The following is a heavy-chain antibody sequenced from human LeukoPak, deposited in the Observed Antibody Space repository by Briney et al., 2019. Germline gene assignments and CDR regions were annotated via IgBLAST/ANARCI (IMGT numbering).Heavy chain of an antibody. D-gene: IGHD5-18*01. Sequence: ASVKVSCKVSGYTLTELSMHWVRQAPGKGLERMGGFDPEDGETIYAQKFQGRVTMTEDTSTDTAYMELSSLRSEDTAVYYCARTLQLWPYYGMDVWGQGTTVTVSS. CDR3: ARTLQLWPYYGMDV. CDR2: FDPEDGET. V-gene: IGHV1-24*01. J-gene: IGHJ6*02. CDR1: GYTLTELS.